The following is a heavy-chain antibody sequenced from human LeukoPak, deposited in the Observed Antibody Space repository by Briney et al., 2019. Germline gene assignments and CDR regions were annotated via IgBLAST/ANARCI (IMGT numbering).Heavy chain of an antibody. CDR1: GFTFSGYA. D-gene: IGHD2-15*01. CDR3: AKGRVVPAALLDY. J-gene: IGHJ4*02. V-gene: IGHV3-23*01. CDR2: ISGSGDTT. Sequence: GGSLRLSCAASGFTFSGYAMTWVRQVPGKGLEWVSSISGSGDTTNYADSVKGRFTISRDNSKNTLFLQMNSLRADDTAVHYCAKGRVVPAALLDYWGQGTLVTVSS.